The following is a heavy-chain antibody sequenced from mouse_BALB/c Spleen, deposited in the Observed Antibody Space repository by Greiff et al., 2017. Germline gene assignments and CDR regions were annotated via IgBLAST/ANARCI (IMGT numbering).Heavy chain of an antibody. CDR2: INPNNGGT. CDR1: GYTFTDYN. J-gene: IGHJ3*01. Sequence: VQLKQSGPELVKPGASVKIPCKASGYTFTDYNMDWVKQSHGKSLEWIGDINPNNGGTIYNQKFKGKATLTVDKSSITAYMELRSLTSEDTAVYYCARSRGSYYPFAYWGQGTLVTVSA. V-gene: IGHV1-18*01. CDR3: ARSRGSYYPFAY. D-gene: IGHD2-10*01.